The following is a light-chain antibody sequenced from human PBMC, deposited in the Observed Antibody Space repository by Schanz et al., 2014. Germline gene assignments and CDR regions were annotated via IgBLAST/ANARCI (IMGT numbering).Light chain of an antibody. CDR1: RTVLYSSNNKNY. J-gene: IGKJ4*01. CDR3: QQCYSTPALT. Sequence: DIVMTQSPDSLAVSLGERATINCKSSRTVLYSSNNKNYLAWYQQKPGQPPRLLIYWASTRESGVPDRFSGSGSGTDFTLTIGSLQAEDVAVYYCQQCYSTPALTFGGGTKVEIK. CDR2: WAS. V-gene: IGKV4-1*01.